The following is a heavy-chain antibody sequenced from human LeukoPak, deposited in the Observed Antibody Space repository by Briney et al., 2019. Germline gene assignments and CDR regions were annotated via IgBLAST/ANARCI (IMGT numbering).Heavy chain of an antibody. Sequence: GASLSLSCVAPGSTVNDIYMNWVRQAPGKGLGWVSAIYYAGATNYADTVRGRFTISRDISQNTLYLQMDGLRAEDTAVYYCARVPVLFWSGAYDLWGQGTLVTVSS. CDR1: GSTVNDIY. J-gene: IGHJ5*02. V-gene: IGHV3-53*01. CDR2: IYYAGAT. CDR3: ARVPVLFWSGAYDL. D-gene: IGHD3-3*01.